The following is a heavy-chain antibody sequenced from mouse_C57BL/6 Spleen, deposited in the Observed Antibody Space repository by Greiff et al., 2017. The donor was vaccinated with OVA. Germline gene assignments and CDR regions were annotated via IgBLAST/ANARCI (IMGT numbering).Heavy chain of an antibody. D-gene: IGHD1-1*01. Sequence: EVQLVESGGGLVKPGGSLKLSCAASGFTFSSYAMSWVRQTPEKRLDWVATISDGGSYTYYPDNVKGRFTISRDNAKNNLYLQMSHLKSEDTAMYYCARVGPYYGSSYWYFDVWGTGTTVTVSS. CDR1: GFTFSSYA. J-gene: IGHJ1*03. CDR2: ISDGGSYT. CDR3: ARVGPYYGSSYWYFDV. V-gene: IGHV5-4*01.